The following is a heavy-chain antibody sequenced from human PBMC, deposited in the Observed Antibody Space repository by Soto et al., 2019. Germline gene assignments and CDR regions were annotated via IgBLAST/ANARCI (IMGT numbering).Heavy chain of an antibody. CDR2: IYWDDDK. Sequence: QITLKESGPTLGKPTQTLTLTCTFSGFSLTTRGVGVGWIRQPPGKALECLALIYWDDDKRYSPSLQSRLSITKDTSKNQVVLTMTNVDPVDTATYYCAHIPNYYQYDWFDPWGQGTLVSVSS. CDR1: GFSLTTRGVG. CDR3: AHIPNYYQYDWFDP. D-gene: IGHD3-16*01. V-gene: IGHV2-5*02. J-gene: IGHJ5*02.